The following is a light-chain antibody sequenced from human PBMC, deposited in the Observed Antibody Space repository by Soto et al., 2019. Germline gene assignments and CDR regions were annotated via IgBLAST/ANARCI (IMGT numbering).Light chain of an antibody. CDR3: QQRSNWLLA. CDR1: QSVSSD. Sequence: EIVLTQSPATLSLSPGERATLSCRASQSVSSDLAWYQQKPVQAPRLLIYDASNRATGIPARFSGSGYGTDFSLTISSLEPEDFAVYYCQQRSNWLLAFGQGTKVEIK. J-gene: IGKJ1*01. V-gene: IGKV3-11*01. CDR2: DAS.